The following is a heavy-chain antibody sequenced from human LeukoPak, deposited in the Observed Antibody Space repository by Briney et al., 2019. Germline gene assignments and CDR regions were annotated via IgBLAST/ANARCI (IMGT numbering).Heavy chain of an antibody. CDR3: ARGHGSGSSGPDY. Sequence: GGSLRLSCVVSGFTFSTYWMSWVRQAPGKGLECVATIKQDGSVKNYGDSVQGRFTISRDNAKNSLYLQMHSLRAEDTAVYYCARGHGSGSSGPDYWGQGTLVTVSS. CDR1: GFTFSTYW. J-gene: IGHJ4*02. D-gene: IGHD3-10*01. V-gene: IGHV3-7*03. CDR2: IKQDGSVK.